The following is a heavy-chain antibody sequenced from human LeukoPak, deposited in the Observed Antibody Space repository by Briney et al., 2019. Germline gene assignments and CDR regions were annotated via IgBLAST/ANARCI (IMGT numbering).Heavy chain of an antibody. CDR2: ISGSGGST. V-gene: IGHV3-23*01. CDR3: AKDYYGSGSYTAFD. CDR1: GFXFSSYA. Sequence: GGSLRLSCAASGFXFSSYAISWVRQAPGKGLEWVSLISGSGGSTYYADSVKGRFTISRDNSKNTLYLQMNSLRAEDTAVYYCAKDYYGSGSYTAFDWGQGTLVTVSS. D-gene: IGHD3-10*01. J-gene: IGHJ4*02.